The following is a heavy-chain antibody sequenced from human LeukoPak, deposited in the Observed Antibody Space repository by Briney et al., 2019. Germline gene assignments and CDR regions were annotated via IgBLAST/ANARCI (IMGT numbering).Heavy chain of an antibody. J-gene: IGHJ3*02. CDR1: GDSVSSNSTA. D-gene: IGHD6-19*01. CDR2: TYYRSKWYN. Sequence: SQTLSLTCAISGDSVSSNSTAWNWISQSPSRGLEWLGRTYYRSKWYNDYTVSVKSRITFNPDTSKNQFSLHLNSVTPEDTAVYYCARKRLSAGSFDIWGQGTLVTVSS. CDR3: ARKRLSAGSFDI. V-gene: IGHV6-1*01.